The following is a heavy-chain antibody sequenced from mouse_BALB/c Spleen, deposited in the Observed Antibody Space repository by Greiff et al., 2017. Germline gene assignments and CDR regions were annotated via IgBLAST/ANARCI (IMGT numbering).Heavy chain of an antibody. CDR2: ISSGGSYT. CDR3: ARQVTGTFDY. J-gene: IGHJ2*01. Sequence: EVKLVESGGDLVKPGGSLKLSCAASGFTFSSYGMSWVRQTPDKRLEWVATISSGGSYTYYPDSVKGRFTISRDNAKNTLYLQMSSLKSEDTAMYYCARQVTGTFDYWGQGTTLTVSS. V-gene: IGHV5-6*01. CDR1: GFTFSSYG. D-gene: IGHD4-1*01.